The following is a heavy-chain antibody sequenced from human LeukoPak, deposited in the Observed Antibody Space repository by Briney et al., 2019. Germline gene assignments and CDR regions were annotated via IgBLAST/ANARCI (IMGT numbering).Heavy chain of an antibody. D-gene: IGHD1-1*01. V-gene: IGHV3-9*01. CDR3: AKYDRVILEAFDI. CDR1: GFTFSSYA. Sequence: GGSLRLSCAASGFTFSSYAMSWVRQAPGKGLEWVSGISWNSGSTGYADSVKGRFTISRDNAKNSLYLQMNSLRVEDTALYYCAKYDRVILEAFDIWGQGTMVTVSS. J-gene: IGHJ3*02. CDR2: ISWNSGST.